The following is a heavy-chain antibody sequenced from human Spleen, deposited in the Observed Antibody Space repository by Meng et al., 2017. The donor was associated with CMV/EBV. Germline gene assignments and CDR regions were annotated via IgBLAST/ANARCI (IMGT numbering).Heavy chain of an antibody. CDR1: GGSISSYY. V-gene: IGHV4-59*12. J-gene: IGHJ3*02. CDR3: ARENRGCSSTSCRLSPKGLDAFDI. CDR2: IYYSGST. Sequence: SETLSLTCTVSGGSISSYYWSWIRQPPGKGLEWIGYIYYSGSTNYNPSLKSRVTISVDTSKNQFSLKLSSVTAADTAVYYCARENRGCSSTSCRLSPKGLDAFDIWGQGTMVTVSS. D-gene: IGHD2-2*01.